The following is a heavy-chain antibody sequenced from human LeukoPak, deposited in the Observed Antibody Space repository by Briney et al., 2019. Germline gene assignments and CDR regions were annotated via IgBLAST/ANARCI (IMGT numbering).Heavy chain of an antibody. J-gene: IGHJ4*02. Sequence: SVKVSCKASGGTFSSYAISWVRQAPGQGLEWMGGIIPIFGTANYAQKFQGRVTITADESTSTAYMELGSLRSEDTAVYYCARAFFGVGYNFVYWGQGTLVTVSS. V-gene: IGHV1-69*13. CDR1: GGTFSSYA. CDR3: ARAFFGVGYNFVY. CDR2: IIPIFGTA. D-gene: IGHD5-24*01.